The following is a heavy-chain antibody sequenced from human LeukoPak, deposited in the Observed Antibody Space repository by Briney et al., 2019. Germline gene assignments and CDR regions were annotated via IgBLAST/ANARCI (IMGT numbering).Heavy chain of an antibody. D-gene: IGHD5-24*01. V-gene: IGHV4-34*09. CDR1: GGSFSGYY. CDR3: ARGAQRDGYIIRGPFFDY. Sequence: SETLSLTCAVYGGSFSGYYWSWIRQPPGKGLEWMGEINHSGSTNYNPSLKSRVTISVDTSKNQFSLKLSSVTAADTAVYYCARGAQRDGYIIRGPFFDYWGQGTLVTVSS. J-gene: IGHJ4*02. CDR2: INHSGST.